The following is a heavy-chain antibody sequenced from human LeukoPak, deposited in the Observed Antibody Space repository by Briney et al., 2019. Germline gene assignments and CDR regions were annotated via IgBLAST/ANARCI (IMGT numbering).Heavy chain of an antibody. D-gene: IGHD3-3*01. Sequence: PGGSLRLSCAASGFTFSSYAMSWVRQAPGKGLEWVSAISGSGGSTYYADSVKGRFTISRDNSKNTLYLQMNSLRAEDTAVYYCARGHEKSGSNFDYWGQGTLVTVSS. CDR1: GFTFSSYA. J-gene: IGHJ4*02. V-gene: IGHV3-23*01. CDR2: ISGSGGST. CDR3: ARGHEKSGSNFDY.